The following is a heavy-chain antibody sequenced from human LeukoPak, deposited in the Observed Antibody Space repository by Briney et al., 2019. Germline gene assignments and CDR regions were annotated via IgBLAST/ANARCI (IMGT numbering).Heavy chain of an antibody. J-gene: IGHJ3*02. CDR2: MYYSGNT. V-gene: IGHV4-59*08. Sequence: SETLSLTCNVSGGSISSYYWSWIRQPLGKGLEWIGYMYYSGNTNYNPSLKSRVTTSVDSSKNQFSLKLSSVTAADTAVYYCARHTLVGARNAFDIWGQGTMVTVSS. D-gene: IGHD1-26*01. CDR1: GGSISSYY. CDR3: ARHTLVGARNAFDI.